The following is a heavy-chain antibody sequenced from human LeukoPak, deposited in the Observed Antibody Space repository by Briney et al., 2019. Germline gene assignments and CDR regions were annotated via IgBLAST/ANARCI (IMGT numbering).Heavy chain of an antibody. D-gene: IGHD6-13*01. CDR3: ARGSSTWHLFDF. CDR2: ILYDGISK. V-gene: IGHV3-30-3*01. J-gene: IGHJ4*02. CDR1: GFTFSDYA. Sequence: PGGSLRLSCAASGFTFSDYALHWVRQAPGKGLEWVAIILYDGISKYYANSVKDRFTISRDISKNSLFLQMNSLRAEDTAVYYCARGSSTWHLFDFWGQGTLVTVSS.